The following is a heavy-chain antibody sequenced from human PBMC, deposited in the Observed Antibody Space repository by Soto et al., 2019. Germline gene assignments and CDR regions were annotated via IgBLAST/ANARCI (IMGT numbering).Heavy chain of an antibody. D-gene: IGHD3-16*01. V-gene: IGHV4-61*01. Sequence: PSETLSLTCSVSYGSVSSGNYYWSWIRQPPGKGLEWIGHIYYIGTTDYNPSLKSRVTISVDTSKNQFSLKVTSVTAADTAVYFCAREEKQLSRYGGDFDYWGQGILVTVSS. CDR1: YGSVSSGNYY. CDR2: IYYIGTT. J-gene: IGHJ4*02. CDR3: AREEKQLSRYGGDFDY.